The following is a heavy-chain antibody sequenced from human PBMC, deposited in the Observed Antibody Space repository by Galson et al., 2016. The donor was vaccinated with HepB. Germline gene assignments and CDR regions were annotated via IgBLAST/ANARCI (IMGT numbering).Heavy chain of an antibody. D-gene: IGHD6-6*01. V-gene: IGHV1-18*01. CDR3: AREVVDARPGYPNSFDP. Sequence: SVKVSCKASNYMFINYGISWVRQAPGQGLEWMGWISAYNGNTNYAQNFQGRVTMTTDTSTTTVSLELRSLRTDDTAVYYCAREVVDARPGYPNSFDPWGQGTLVIVSS. CDR1: NYMFINYG. CDR2: ISAYNGNT. J-gene: IGHJ5*02.